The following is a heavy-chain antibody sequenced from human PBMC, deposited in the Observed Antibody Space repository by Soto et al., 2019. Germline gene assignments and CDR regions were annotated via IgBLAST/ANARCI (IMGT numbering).Heavy chain of an antibody. J-gene: IGHJ5*02. CDR1: GFTFDDYG. CDR2: ISWNSGSI. Sequence: PGGSLRLSCAASGFTFDDYGMHWVRQAPGKGLEWVSGISWNSGSIGYADSVKGRFTISRDNAKNSLYLQMNSLRAEDTALYYCAKDLNSNPATAQDNSWGQGTLVTVSS. D-gene: IGHD4-4*01. CDR3: AKDLNSNPATAQDNS. V-gene: IGHV3-9*01.